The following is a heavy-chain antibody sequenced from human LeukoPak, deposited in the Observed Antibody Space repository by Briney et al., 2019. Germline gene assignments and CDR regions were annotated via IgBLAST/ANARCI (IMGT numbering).Heavy chain of an antibody. CDR1: GGSFSGYY. J-gene: IGHJ4*02. Sequence: SETLSLTCAVYGGSFSGYYWSWIRQPPGKGLEWIGEINHSGSTNYNPSLKSRVTMSVDTSKNQLSLKLSSVTAADTAVYYCARQVVVAADIYYFDYWGQGTLVTVSS. CDR3: ARQVVVAADIYYFDY. CDR2: INHSGST. V-gene: IGHV4-34*01. D-gene: IGHD2-15*01.